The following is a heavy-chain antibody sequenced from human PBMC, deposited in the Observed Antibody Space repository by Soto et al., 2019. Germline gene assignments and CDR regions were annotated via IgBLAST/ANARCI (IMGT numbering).Heavy chain of an antibody. V-gene: IGHV1-2*02. J-gene: IGHJ6*02. CDR1: GYTFTGYY. Sequence: GPVKVSCKASGYTFTGYYMHWVRQAPGQGLEWMGWINPNSGGTNYAQKFQGRVTMTRDTSISTAYMELSRLRSDDTAVYYCARVQQGYYYYYGMAVWGQGTRVTVSS. CDR3: ARVQQGYYYYYGMAV. D-gene: IGHD6-13*01. CDR2: INPNSGGT.